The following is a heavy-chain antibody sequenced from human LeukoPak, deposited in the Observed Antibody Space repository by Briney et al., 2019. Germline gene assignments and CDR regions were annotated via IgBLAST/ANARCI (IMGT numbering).Heavy chain of an antibody. V-gene: IGHV3-21*01. CDR1: GFTFSSYS. Sequence: GGSLRLSCAASGFTFSSYSMNWVRQAPGKGLEWVSSISSSSSYIYYADSVKGRFIISRDNAKNSLYLQMNSLRAEDTAVYYCARREVTREIDYWGQGTLVTVSS. CDR2: ISSSSSYI. D-gene: IGHD5-18*01. CDR3: ARREVTREIDY. J-gene: IGHJ4*02.